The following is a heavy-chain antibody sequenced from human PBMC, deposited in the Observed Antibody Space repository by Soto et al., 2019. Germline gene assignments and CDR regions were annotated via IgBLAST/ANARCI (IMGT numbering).Heavy chain of an antibody. CDR2: IDSSGEK. V-gene: IGHV2-26*01. D-gene: IGHD6-19*01. CDR3: ARRHLAVAVSPWFDP. Sequence: QVTLKESGPVLVKTTEPLTLRCTVSGLSITDSEMGVSWIRQPPGQPLEWLAHIDSSGEKSYRTFLKSRLAISKDTSKSQIVLTMTNMDPADTATYYCARRHLAVAVSPWFDPWGQGIPVTVSS. J-gene: IGHJ5*02. CDR1: GLSITDSEMG.